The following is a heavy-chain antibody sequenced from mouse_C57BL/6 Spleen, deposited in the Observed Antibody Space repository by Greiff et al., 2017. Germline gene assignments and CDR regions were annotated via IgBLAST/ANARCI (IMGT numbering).Heavy chain of an antibody. D-gene: IGHD3-2*02. Sequence: VMLVESGPGLVAPSQSLSITCTVSGFSLTSYGVHWVRQPPGKGLEWLVVIWSDGSTTYNSALNSRLSISKDNSKSQVFLKMNSLQTDDTAMYYCARDSSGYGDWYFDVWGTGTTVTVSS. V-gene: IGHV2-6*03. J-gene: IGHJ1*03. CDR3: ARDSSGYGDWYFDV. CDR2: IWSDGST. CDR1: GFSLTSYG.